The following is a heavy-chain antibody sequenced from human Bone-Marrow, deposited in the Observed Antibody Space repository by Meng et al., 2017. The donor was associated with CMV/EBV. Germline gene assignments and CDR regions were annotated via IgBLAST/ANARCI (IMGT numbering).Heavy chain of an antibody. CDR2: INPKSGGT. D-gene: IGHD3-3*01. CDR3: ITIFAGASK. J-gene: IGHJ4*02. V-gene: IGHV1-2*02. CDR1: GFTFSDFA. Sequence: GESLKISCVASGFTFSDFAMHWVRQAPGQGLEWMGWINPKSGGTIYAQKLQDRVSMTRDTTINTAYMELSRLRSDDTAFYYCITIFAGASKWGRGTLVTVSS.